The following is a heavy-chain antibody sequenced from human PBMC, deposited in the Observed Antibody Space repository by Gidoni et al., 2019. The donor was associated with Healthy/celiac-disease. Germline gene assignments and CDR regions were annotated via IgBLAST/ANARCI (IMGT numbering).Heavy chain of an antibody. CDR2: LSYDGINK. V-gene: IGHV3-30*18. Sequence: QVKLVESGGGGVQPGRSLRRSWAASGFTFSSYGMHWVRPAPGKGLGWVAVLSYDGINKYYADSVKGRFTISRDNSKNTLYLHMNSLSAEDTSVYYCAKDLRGWFDPWGQGTLVTVSS. CDR3: AKDLRGWFDP. J-gene: IGHJ5*02. CDR1: GFTFSSYG.